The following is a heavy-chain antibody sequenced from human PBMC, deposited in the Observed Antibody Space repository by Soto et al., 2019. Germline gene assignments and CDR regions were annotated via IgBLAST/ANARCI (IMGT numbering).Heavy chain of an antibody. CDR3: AKDRGLVLSFYFDY. D-gene: IGHD6-19*01. V-gene: IGHV3-9*01. CDR1: GFTFDDYA. CDR2: ISWNSGSI. Sequence: EVQLVESGGGLVQPGRSLRLSCAASGFTFDDYAMHWVRQCPGKGLEWVSGISWNSGSIGYADSVKGRFTISRDNAKNSLYLQMNSLRAEDTALYYCAKDRGLVLSFYFDYWGQGTLVTVSS. J-gene: IGHJ4*02.